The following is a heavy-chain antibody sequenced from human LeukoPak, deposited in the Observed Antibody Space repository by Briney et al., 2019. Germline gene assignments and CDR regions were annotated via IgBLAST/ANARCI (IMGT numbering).Heavy chain of an antibody. Sequence: GGSLRLSCAASGFTFSSYEMNWVRQAPGKGLEWVSYISSSGSTIYYADSVKGRFTISRDNAKNSLYLQMNSLRAEDTAVYCCARDSFAVAGTFDYWGQGTLVTVSS. CDR3: ARDSFAVAGTFDY. V-gene: IGHV3-48*03. J-gene: IGHJ4*02. CDR1: GFTFSSYE. D-gene: IGHD6-19*01. CDR2: ISSSGSTI.